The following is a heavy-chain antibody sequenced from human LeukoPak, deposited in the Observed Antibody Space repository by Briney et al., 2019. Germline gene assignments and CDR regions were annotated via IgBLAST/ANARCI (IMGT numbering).Heavy chain of an antibody. CDR1: GFTFNSHE. Sequence: GGSLRLSCAASGFTFNSHEMHWVRQAPGKGLEWVSGIGASGTYYADSVKGRFTISRDNSKNTLYLQMNSLRAEDTAVYYCAKDHGSGSQIGWGQGTLVTVSS. J-gene: IGHJ4*02. CDR3: AKDHGSGSQIG. V-gene: IGHV3-23*01. CDR2: IGASGT. D-gene: IGHD1-26*01.